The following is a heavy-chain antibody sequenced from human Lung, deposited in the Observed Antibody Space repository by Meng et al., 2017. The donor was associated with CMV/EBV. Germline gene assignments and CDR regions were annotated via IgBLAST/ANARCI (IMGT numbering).Heavy chain of an antibody. D-gene: IGHD3-22*01. Sequence: GGSLRLXXAASGFTFSSYAMHWVRQAPGKGLEWVAVISYDGSNKYYADSVKGRFTISRDNSKNTLYLQMNSLRAEDTAVYYCAREFSGTTYYYDSSGYFACDIWGQGTXVTVSS. CDR3: AREFSGTTYYYDSSGYFACDI. J-gene: IGHJ3*02. CDR1: GFTFSSYA. CDR2: ISYDGSNK. V-gene: IGHV3-30-3*01.